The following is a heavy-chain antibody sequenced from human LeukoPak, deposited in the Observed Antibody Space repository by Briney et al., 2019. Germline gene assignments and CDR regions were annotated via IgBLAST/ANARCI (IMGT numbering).Heavy chain of an antibody. J-gene: IGHJ4*02. D-gene: IGHD3-10*01. CDR2: ISGSGAST. CDR1: GFTFCSYA. Sequence: PGGSLRLSCAASGFTFCSYAMSWVPQAPGKGLEGVSAISGSGASTFYADAVKGRFTISRDKSNNTLYLQMNSLRAEDTAVYYCAKDYAYYYGSGIGGFDYWGQGTLVTVSS. V-gene: IGHV3-23*01. CDR3: AKDYAYYYGSGIGGFDY.